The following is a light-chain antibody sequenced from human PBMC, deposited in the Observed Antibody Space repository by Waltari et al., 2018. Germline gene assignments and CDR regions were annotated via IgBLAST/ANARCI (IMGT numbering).Light chain of an antibody. Sequence: QSALTQPTSVSGSPGQSITISCTGTSRDVGFYNYVSWYQQYPGKVPQLLIFDFSDRPSGFSGRFSGSKSGNTASLTISGLQADDEADYYCNSYTGSSSWVFGGGTKLTVL. CDR3: NSYTGSSSWV. CDR2: DFS. J-gene: IGLJ3*02. CDR1: SRDVGFYNY. V-gene: IGLV2-14*01.